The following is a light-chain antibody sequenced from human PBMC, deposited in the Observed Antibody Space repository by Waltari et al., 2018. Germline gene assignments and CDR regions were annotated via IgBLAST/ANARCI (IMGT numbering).Light chain of an antibody. CDR1: SSNIGRNT. Sequence: QSVLTQPPSPSGTPGQRVTISCSGTSSNIGRNTVNWSQQCPGTAPRILIFSNNHRPSGVPDRFSGSKSGTSASLAINGLQSEDEADYYCAAWDDSLNGWVFGGGTKLTVL. CDR2: SNN. V-gene: IGLV1-44*01. CDR3: AAWDDSLNGWV. J-gene: IGLJ3*02.